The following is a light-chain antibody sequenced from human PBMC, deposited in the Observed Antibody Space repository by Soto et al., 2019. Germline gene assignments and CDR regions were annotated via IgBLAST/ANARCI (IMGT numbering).Light chain of an antibody. CDR3: SSYTNTSTLV. V-gene: IGLV2-14*03. CDR2: EVS. J-gene: IGLJ1*01. Sequence: QSVLAQPASVSGSPGRSITISCAGTSSDLGAYKYVSWYQQHPDKAPKLILYEVSRRPSGVSNRFSGSKSGNTASLTISGLLAEDEADYSCSSYTNTSTLVFGTGTKVTVL. CDR1: SSDLGAYKY.